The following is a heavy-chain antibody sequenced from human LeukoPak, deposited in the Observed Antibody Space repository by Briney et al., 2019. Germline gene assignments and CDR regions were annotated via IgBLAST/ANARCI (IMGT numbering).Heavy chain of an antibody. J-gene: IGHJ4*02. CDR2: INPSGGST. V-gene: IGHV1-46*01. CDR1: GYTFTSYY. D-gene: IGHD3-16*02. Sequence: PGASVKVSCKASGYTFTSYYMHWVRQAPGQGLEWMGIINPSGGSTSYAQKFQGRVTMTRDTSTSTVYMELSSLRSEDTAVYYCARDNDYVWGTYRYEFDYWGQGTLVTVSS. CDR3: ARDNDYVWGTYRYEFDY.